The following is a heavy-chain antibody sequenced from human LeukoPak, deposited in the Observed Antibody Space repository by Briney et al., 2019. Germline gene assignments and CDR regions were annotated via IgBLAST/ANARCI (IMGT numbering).Heavy chain of an antibody. D-gene: IGHD3-22*01. V-gene: IGHV3-30*02. CDR1: GFTFSSYG. CDR2: IRYDGSNK. Sequence: GGSLRLSCAASGFTFSSYGMHWVRQAPGKGLEWVAFIRYDGSNKYYADSVKGRFTISRNNSKNTLYLQMDSLRAEDTAIYYCVKVPYYYDSRGYYYFDSWGQGTLVTVSS. CDR3: VKVPYYYDSRGYYYFDS. J-gene: IGHJ4*02.